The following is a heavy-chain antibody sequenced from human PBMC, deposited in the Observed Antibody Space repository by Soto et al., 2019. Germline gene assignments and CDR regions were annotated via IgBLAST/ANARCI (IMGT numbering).Heavy chain of an antibody. CDR3: GRDFDVVEASTYYFDY. D-gene: IGHD2-15*01. J-gene: IGHJ4*02. CDR1: GFTFSSYW. Sequence: EVQLVDSGGGLLQPGGSLRLSCAASGFTFSSYWMSWVRQAPGKGLEWVANIKQDGSEKYYVDSVKGRFTSSRDNATTSLYLQMNSLRAEDTAVDYCGRDFDVVEASTYYFDYWGQGTLVTVSS. CDR2: IKQDGSEK. V-gene: IGHV3-7*01.